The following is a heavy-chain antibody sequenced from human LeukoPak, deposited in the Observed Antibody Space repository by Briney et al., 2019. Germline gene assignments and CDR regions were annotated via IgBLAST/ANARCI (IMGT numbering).Heavy chain of an antibody. D-gene: IGHD4-11*01. J-gene: IGHJ4*02. CDR3: AKAQFLGYSNSYYFDY. V-gene: IGHV3-23*01. CDR2: ISGSGGST. Sequence: GGPLRLSCAASGFTFSSYAMSWARQAPGKGLEWVSAISGSGGSTYYADSVKGRFTISRDNSKNTLYLQMNSLRAEDTAVYYCAKAQFLGYSNSYYFDYWGQGTLVTVSS. CDR1: GFTFSSYA.